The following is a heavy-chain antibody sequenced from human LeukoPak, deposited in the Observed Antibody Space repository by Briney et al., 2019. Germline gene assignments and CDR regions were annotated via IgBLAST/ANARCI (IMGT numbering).Heavy chain of an antibody. V-gene: IGHV1-18*01. Sequence: ASVKVSCKASGYTFTSYGISWVRQAPGQGLEWMGWISAYNGNTNYAQKLQGRVTMTTDTSTSTAYMELRSLRSDDTAVYYCARDGWFGELPFYYYYYMDVWGKGTTVTISS. CDR3: ARDGWFGELPFYYYYYMDV. J-gene: IGHJ6*03. CDR2: ISAYNGNT. D-gene: IGHD3-10*01. CDR1: GYTFTSYG.